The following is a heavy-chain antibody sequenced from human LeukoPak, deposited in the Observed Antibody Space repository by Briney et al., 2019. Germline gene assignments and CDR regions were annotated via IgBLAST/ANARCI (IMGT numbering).Heavy chain of an antibody. D-gene: IGHD5-24*01. CDR3: ARATNYYFDY. Sequence: SETLSLTCTVSGGSISSYYWSWIRQPPGKGLEWIGYIYYSGSTNYNPSLKSRVTISVDTSKNQFSLKLSSVTAADTAVYYCARATNYYFDYWGQGTLVTVSS. CDR2: IYYSGST. V-gene: IGHV4-59*12. CDR1: GGSISSYY. J-gene: IGHJ4*02.